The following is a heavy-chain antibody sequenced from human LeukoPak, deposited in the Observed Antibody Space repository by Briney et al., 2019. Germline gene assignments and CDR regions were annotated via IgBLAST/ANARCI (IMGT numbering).Heavy chain of an antibody. CDR2: ISGSGGST. J-gene: IGHJ4*02. V-gene: IGHV3-23*01. Sequence: GGSLRLSCAASGFTFSSYAMSWVRQAPGKGLEWVSAISGSGGSTYYADSVKGRFTISRDNSKNTLYLQMNSLRAEDTAVYYRAKDPPSGFGEFYFDYWGQGTLVTVSS. D-gene: IGHD3-10*01. CDR3: AKDPPSGFGEFYFDY. CDR1: GFTFSSYA.